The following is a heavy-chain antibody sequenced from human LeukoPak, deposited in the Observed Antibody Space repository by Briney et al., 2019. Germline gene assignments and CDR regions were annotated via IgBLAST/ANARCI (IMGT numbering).Heavy chain of an antibody. V-gene: IGHV4-61*01. CDR3: VKMAESFDP. CDR1: GDSVSSGSYF. Sequence: SETLSLTCTVSGDSVSSGSYFWSWIRQLPGKGLEWIGYISYSGSTSYNSSLKSRVTISVDTSKNQFSLKLSSMTAADTAVYFCVKMAESFDPWGQGTLVTVSS. J-gene: IGHJ5*02. D-gene: IGHD5-24*01. CDR2: ISYSGST.